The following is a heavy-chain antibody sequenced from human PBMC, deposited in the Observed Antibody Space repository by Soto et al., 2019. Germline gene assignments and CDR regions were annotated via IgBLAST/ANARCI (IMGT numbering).Heavy chain of an antibody. Sequence: SETLSLTSAVYGGSFSGYYWSWIRQPPGKGLEWIGHIYNSGSTNYNPSLKSRVTISVDTSKNQFSLKLSSVTAADTAVYYCARDRDFRFDYWGQGTQVTVSS. CDR3: ARDRDFRFDY. J-gene: IGHJ4*02. V-gene: IGHV4-59*01. CDR1: GGSFSGYY. CDR2: IYNSGST.